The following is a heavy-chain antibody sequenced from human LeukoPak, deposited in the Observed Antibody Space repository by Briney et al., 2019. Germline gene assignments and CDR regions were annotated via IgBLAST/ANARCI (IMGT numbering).Heavy chain of an antibody. CDR1: GGSFSGYY. CDR2: ISHSGST. J-gene: IGHJ2*01. D-gene: IGHD3-10*01. Sequence: PSETLSLTCAVYGGSFSGYYWSWIRQPPGKGLEWIGEISHSGSTNYNPSLKSRGTISVDTSKNQFSLRLSSVTAADTAVYYCAREAYYYGSGSYYNVPFWYFDLWGRGTLVTVSS. CDR3: AREAYYYGSGSYYNVPFWYFDL. V-gene: IGHV4-34*01.